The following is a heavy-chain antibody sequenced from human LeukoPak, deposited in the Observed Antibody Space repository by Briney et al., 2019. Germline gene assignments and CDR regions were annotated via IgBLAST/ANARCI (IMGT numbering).Heavy chain of an antibody. J-gene: IGHJ4*02. D-gene: IGHD3-22*01. CDR1: GYTFTSYG. Sequence: GASVKVSCKASGYTFTSYGISWVRQAPGQELEWMGWNSAYNGNTNCAQKLQGRVTMTTDTSTSTAYMELRSLRSDDTAVYYCARDYYDSSGYVFDYWGQGTLVTVSS. CDR3: ARDYYDSSGYVFDY. V-gene: IGHV1-18*01. CDR2: NSAYNGNT.